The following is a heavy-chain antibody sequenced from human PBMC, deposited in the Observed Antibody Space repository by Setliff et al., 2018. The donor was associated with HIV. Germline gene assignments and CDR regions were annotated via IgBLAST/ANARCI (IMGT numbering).Heavy chain of an antibody. D-gene: IGHD2-15*01. J-gene: IGHJ6*03. CDR2: MNPDSGNT. CDR1: GYTSTSYD. CDR3: ARTRSGGSSVYYYYYMDV. V-gene: IGHV1-8*01. Sequence: ASVKVSCKASGYTSTSYDINWVRQATGQGLEWMGWMNPDSGNTGSAQNFQGRLTITWNTSISTAYMELGSLGFDDTAVYFCARTRSGGSSVYYYYYMDVWCQGTAVTV.